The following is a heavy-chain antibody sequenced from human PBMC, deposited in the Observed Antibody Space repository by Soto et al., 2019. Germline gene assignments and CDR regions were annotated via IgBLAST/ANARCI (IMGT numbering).Heavy chain of an antibody. V-gene: IGHV4-34*01. CDR3: ARAYSSGWYYYYYGMDV. D-gene: IGHD6-19*01. Sequence: SETLSLTCAVYGGSFSGYYLSWIRQPPGKGLEWIGEINHSGSTNYNPSLKSRVTISVDTSKNQFSLKLSSVTAADTAVYYCARAYSSGWYYYYYGMDVWGQGTTVTVSS. CDR1: GGSFSGYY. CDR2: INHSGST. J-gene: IGHJ6*02.